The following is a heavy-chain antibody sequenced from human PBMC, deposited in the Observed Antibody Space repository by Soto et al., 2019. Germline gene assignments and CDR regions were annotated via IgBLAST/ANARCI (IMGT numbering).Heavy chain of an antibody. V-gene: IGHV6-1*01. D-gene: IGHD3-9*01. CDR3: VRERYFDWLLFYFDF. CDR2: TYFRSKWYY. Sequence: SQTLSLTCAISGDSVSASGAAWSWIRQSPSRGLEWLGRTYFRSKWYYDSALSVKSRIIINPDTSKNQFSLQLNSVTPEDTAVYYCVRERYFDWLLFYFDFWGQGALVPVSS. J-gene: IGHJ4*02. CDR1: GDSVSASGAA.